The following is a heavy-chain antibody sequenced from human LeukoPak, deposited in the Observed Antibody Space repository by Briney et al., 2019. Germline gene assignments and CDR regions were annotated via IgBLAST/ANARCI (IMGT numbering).Heavy chain of an antibody. Sequence: SETLSLTCTVSRHSIRISEYYWDWIRQPPGKGLEWIGNIFRTGTTYYNPSLKSRVTISLDMSKNQFSLEMTSVTAADTALYFCARRAPSLDYFDYWGQGTLVTVSS. CDR2: IFRTGTT. CDR3: ARRAPSLDYFDY. J-gene: IGHJ4*02. V-gene: IGHV4-38-2*02. D-gene: IGHD6-13*01. CDR1: RHSIRISEYY.